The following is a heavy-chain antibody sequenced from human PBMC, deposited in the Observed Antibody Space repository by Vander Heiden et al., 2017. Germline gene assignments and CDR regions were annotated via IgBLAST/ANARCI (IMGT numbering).Heavy chain of an antibody. Sequence: QVQLQESGPGLVKSSETLSLTCTVPGGSINSYYWNWIRQPPGKGLEWIGYISDSGSTNYNPSLKSRVTISVDTSKNQFSLKLSSVTAADTAVYYCARDRGLTTLWYFDLWGRGTLVTVSS. CDR3: ARDRGLTTLWYFDL. V-gene: IGHV4-59*01. CDR2: ISDSGST. CDR1: GGSINSYY. D-gene: IGHD4-17*01. J-gene: IGHJ2*01.